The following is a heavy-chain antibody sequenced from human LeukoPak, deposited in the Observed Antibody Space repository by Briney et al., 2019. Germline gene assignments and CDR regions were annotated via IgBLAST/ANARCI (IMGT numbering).Heavy chain of an antibody. Sequence: SETLSLTCSVSGGSISSADYYWSCVRQPPGKALEWIGSIYYSGNTYYSPSLRSRITISVDTSKNQFSLKLTSVTAADTAVYYCARDRRSYRFYGMVVWGQGATVTVSS. CDR2: IYYSGNT. V-gene: IGHV4-30-4*01. D-gene: IGHD4-17*01. CDR1: GGSISSADYY. J-gene: IGHJ6*02. CDR3: ARDRRSYRFYGMVV.